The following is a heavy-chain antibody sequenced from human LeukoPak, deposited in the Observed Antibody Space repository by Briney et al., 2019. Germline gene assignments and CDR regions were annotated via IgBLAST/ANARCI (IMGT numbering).Heavy chain of an antibody. Sequence: GGSLRLSCAASGFTFSIYTLFWIRQAPGKGLEGVSSISSSSSGINYADSVKGRFTISRDNAKNSLYLQMNSLRVEDTAICYCARVEYSSSPTPFDYWGQGALVFVSS. CDR3: ARVEYSSSPTPFDY. CDR2: ISSSSSGI. D-gene: IGHD6-13*01. CDR1: GFTFSIYT. V-gene: IGHV3-21*01. J-gene: IGHJ4*02.